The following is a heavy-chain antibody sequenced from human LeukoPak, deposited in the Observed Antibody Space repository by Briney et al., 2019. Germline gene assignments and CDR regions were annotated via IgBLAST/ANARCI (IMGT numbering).Heavy chain of an antibody. CDR2: INHSGST. CDR1: GGSFSGYY. J-gene: IGHJ5*02. V-gene: IGHV4-34*01. D-gene: IGHD6-13*01. Sequence: SETLSLTCAVYGGSFSGYYWSWIRQPPGKGLEWIGEINHSGSTNYNPSLKSRVTISVDTSNNQFSLKLSSVTAADTAVYYCARLIARIAAAGKNWFDPWGQGTLVTVSS. CDR3: ARLIARIAAAGKNWFDP.